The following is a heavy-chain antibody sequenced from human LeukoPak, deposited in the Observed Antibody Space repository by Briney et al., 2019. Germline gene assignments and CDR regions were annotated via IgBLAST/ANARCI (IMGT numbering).Heavy chain of an antibody. V-gene: IGHV4-30-2*01. J-gene: IGHJ6*02. Sequence: PSETLSLTCSVSGGSITTSGYFWSWIRQPPGKGLEWIAYVYHLGSTYYNPSLKSRVTISIDTSNHQFSLRLSSVTAADTAVYYCARHDDIAIFRNGLDVWGHGATVPVSS. D-gene: IGHD6-13*01. CDR2: VYHLGST. CDR1: GGSITTSGYF. CDR3: ARHDDIAIFRNGLDV.